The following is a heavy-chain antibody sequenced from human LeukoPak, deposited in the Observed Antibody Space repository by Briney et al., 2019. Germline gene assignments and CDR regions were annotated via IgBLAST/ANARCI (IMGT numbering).Heavy chain of an antibody. CDR3: AKLYSSSSRGGYY. CDR1: GFTFSSYE. Sequence: GGSLRLSCAASGFTFSSYEMNWVRQAPGKGLEWVAFIRYDGSNKYYADSVKGRFTISRDNSKNTLYLQMNSLRAEDTAVYYCAKLYSSSSRGGYYWGQGTLVTVSS. CDR2: IRYDGSNK. J-gene: IGHJ4*02. D-gene: IGHD6-13*01. V-gene: IGHV3-30*02.